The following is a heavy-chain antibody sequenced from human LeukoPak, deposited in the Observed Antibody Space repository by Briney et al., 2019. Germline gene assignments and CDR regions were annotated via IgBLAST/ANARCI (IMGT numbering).Heavy chain of an antibody. CDR3: AREFHCSGGTSYIDYYYYAMDV. V-gene: IGHV3-7*03. CDR2: IKQDGSER. D-gene: IGHD2-15*01. Sequence: GGSLRLSCAASGFTFSSYWMSWVRQAPGKGLEWVANIKQDGSERYYVDSVKGRFTISRDNAKNSVYLQTNSLRVEDTAVYYCAREFHCSGGTSYIDYYYYAMDVWGKGTTVTVSS. J-gene: IGHJ6*04. CDR1: GFTFSSYW.